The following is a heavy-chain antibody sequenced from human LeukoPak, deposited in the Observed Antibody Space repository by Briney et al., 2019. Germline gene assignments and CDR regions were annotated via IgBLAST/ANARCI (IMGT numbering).Heavy chain of an antibody. D-gene: IGHD4-17*01. CDR2: IDPGDSDT. CDR1: GXSFTTYW. J-gene: IGHJ4*02. V-gene: IGHV5-51*01. CDR3: ARHGDYGDLRLDY. Sequence: GESLKISCKGSGXSFTTYWIAWVRQMPGKGLEWMGIIDPGDSDTRYSPSFQGQVTISADKSISTAYLQWGSLKASDSAMYYCARHGDYGDLRLDYWGQGTLVTVSS.